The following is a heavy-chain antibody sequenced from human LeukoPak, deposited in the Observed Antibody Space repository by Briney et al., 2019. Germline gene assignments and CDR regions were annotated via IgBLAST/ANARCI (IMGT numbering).Heavy chain of an antibody. CDR2: STDKLYSYTT. Sequence: GGSLGLSRAVSGFTFSDHRMDWVHQVPGKGLQWVGRSTDKLYSYTTEYAASVKGRFTISRADSENSLYLQMNSLKTEDTAVYYCVRAGGTRGYDIWGQGTMVTVSS. J-gene: IGHJ3*02. D-gene: IGHD2-15*01. CDR3: VRAGGTRGYDI. CDR1: GFTFSDHR. V-gene: IGHV3-72*01.